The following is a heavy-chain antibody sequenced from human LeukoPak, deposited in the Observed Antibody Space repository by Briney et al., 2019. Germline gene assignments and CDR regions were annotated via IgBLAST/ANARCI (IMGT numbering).Heavy chain of an antibody. D-gene: IGHD6-13*01. Sequence: GGSLRLSCAASGFTFSSYSMNWVRQAPGKGLEWVSYISSISSTIYYADSVKGRFTISRDNAKNSLYLQMNSLRDEDTAVYYCARERSAPYSSSWRKPFDYWGQGTLVTVSS. CDR2: ISSISSTI. CDR1: GFTFSSYS. J-gene: IGHJ4*02. CDR3: ARERSAPYSSSWRKPFDY. V-gene: IGHV3-48*02.